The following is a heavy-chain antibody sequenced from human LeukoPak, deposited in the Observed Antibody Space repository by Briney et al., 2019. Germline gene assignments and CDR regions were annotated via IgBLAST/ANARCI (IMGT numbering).Heavy chain of an antibody. CDR1: GFTFSTYS. D-gene: IGHD3-3*01. V-gene: IGHV3-21*01. Sequence: GGSLRLSCAASGFTFSTYSMNWVRQAPGKGLEWVSWVSSRGDYIYYADSVKGRFTSSRDNAKNSLYLQMTSLRAGDTAVHYCARGRLEWLLPFDYWGQGTLVTVYS. CDR2: VSSRGDYI. J-gene: IGHJ4*02. CDR3: ARGRLEWLLPFDY.